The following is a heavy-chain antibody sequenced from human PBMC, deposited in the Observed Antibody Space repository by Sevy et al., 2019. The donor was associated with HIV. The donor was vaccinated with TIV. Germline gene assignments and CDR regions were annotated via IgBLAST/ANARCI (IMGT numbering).Heavy chain of an antibody. J-gene: IGHJ6*02. CDR3: ARPRANYVDHYFFFAMDV. CDR1: GFAFTNYFA. Sequence: GGSLRLSCAASGFAFTNYFAMHWVRQAPGKGLEWVALISFDGSDKYYADSVKGRFTISRDNLKNTLFLQMNILTTEETAVYYCARPRANYVDHYFFFAMDVWGQGTTVTVSS. CDR2: ISFDGSDK. V-gene: IGHV3-30-3*01. D-gene: IGHD4-17*01.